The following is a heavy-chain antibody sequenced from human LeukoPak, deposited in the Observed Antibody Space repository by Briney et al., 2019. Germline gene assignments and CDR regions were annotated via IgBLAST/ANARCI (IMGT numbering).Heavy chain of an antibody. J-gene: IGHJ3*02. CDR1: GYTFTSYG. V-gene: IGHV1-18*01. Sequence: GASVKVSCKASGYTFTSYGISWVRQAPGQGLEWMGWISAYNGNTNYAQKLQGRVTMTTDTSTSTAYMELRSLRSDDTAVYYCARDHITMVRGVIGAFDIWGQGTMVTVSS. D-gene: IGHD3-10*01. CDR3: ARDHITMVRGVIGAFDI. CDR2: ISAYNGNT.